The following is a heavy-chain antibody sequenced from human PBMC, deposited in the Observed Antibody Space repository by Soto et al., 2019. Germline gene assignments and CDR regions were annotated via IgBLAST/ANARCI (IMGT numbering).Heavy chain of an antibody. CDR3: ARSVEGHFDY. CDR1: GFKFSIYS. D-gene: IGHD6-19*01. J-gene: IGHJ4*02. V-gene: IGHV3-48*02. CDR2: ITSDTKTI. Sequence: EVQLVESGGALVQPGGSLRLSCAASGFKFSIYSMNWVRQAPGKGLEWSAYITSDTKTIKYADSVKGRFTISRDNAKNSVVLQMNSLSDEDTAVYYCARSVEGHFDYWGQGTVVTVSP.